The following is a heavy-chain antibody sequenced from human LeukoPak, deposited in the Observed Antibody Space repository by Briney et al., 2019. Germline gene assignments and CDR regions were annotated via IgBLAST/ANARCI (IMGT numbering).Heavy chain of an antibody. D-gene: IGHD1-26*01. V-gene: IGHV3-23*01. Sequence: GGSLRLSRAASGFTLSSHAMRWVRQAPGKGLEWVSAISGSGGSTYYADSVKGRLTISRDNSKNTLYLQMNSLRAEDTAVYYCARAIVGAIDYWGQGTLVTVAS. CDR1: GFTLSSHA. CDR3: ARAIVGAIDY. CDR2: ISGSGGST. J-gene: IGHJ4*02.